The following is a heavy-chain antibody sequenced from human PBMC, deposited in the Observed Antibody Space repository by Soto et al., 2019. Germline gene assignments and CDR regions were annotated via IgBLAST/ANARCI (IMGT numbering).Heavy chain of an antibody. V-gene: IGHV5-51*01. CDR2: MYPGDADI. Sequence: GESLKISCKASGYSFITYWIGWVRQMPGKGLEWMGTMYPGDADIRYSPSFQGQVTMSVDRSISTAYLQWSSLKASDTAMYYCVRAATNVNWFPEASDMWGQGTMVTVSS. J-gene: IGHJ3*02. CDR1: GYSFITYW. CDR3: VRAATNVNWFPEASDM. D-gene: IGHD2-8*01.